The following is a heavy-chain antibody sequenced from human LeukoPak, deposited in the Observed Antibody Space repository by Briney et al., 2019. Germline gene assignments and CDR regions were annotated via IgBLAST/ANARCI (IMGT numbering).Heavy chain of an antibody. D-gene: IGHD6-13*01. CDR2: IIPIFGAA. Sequence: ASVKVSCKASGGTFSSYAISWVRQAPGQGLEWMGGIIPIFGAANYAQKFQGRVTITTDESTSTAYMELSSLRSEDTAVYYCASNWAAAGTEVRGWFDPWGQGTLVTVSS. CDR3: ASNWAAAGTEVRGWFDP. J-gene: IGHJ5*02. V-gene: IGHV1-69*05. CDR1: GGTFSSYA.